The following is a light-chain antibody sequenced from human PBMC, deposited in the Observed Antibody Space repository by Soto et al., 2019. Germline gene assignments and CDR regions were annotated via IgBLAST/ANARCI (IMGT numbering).Light chain of an antibody. CDR2: SAS. Sequence: DIQLTQSPSFLSASVGDRVTITCRASQGISNYLAWYQQKPGKAPELLVYSASTLQSGVPSRFSGGGSETEFSLTIGTLQSEDFATYYCLQLNRYPLTFGGGTKVDLK. V-gene: IGKV1-9*01. J-gene: IGKJ4*01. CDR1: QGISNY. CDR3: LQLNRYPLT.